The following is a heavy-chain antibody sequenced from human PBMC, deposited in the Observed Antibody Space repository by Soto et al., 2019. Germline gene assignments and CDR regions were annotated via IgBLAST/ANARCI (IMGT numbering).Heavy chain of an antibody. CDR2: MYYSTMT. J-gene: IGHJ6*03. CDR3: ARHLFDSWKGYPYYYYMDV. Sequence: QVQLQESGPGLVKPSETLSLTCSVPGGSIRSHNWSWIRQPPGKGLEWIGCMYYSTMTEYNHSLKSRITISADTSNTQVALKLSSVTAADTAVYSCARHLFDSWKGYPYYYYMDVWGKGTAVTVSS. CDR1: GGSIRSHN. V-gene: IGHV4-59*08. D-gene: IGHD3-3*01.